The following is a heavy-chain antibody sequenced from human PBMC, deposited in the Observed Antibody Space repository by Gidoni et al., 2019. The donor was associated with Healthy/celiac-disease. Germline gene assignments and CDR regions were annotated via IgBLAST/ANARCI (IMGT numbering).Heavy chain of an antibody. D-gene: IGHD3-10*01. V-gene: IGHV3-49*04. J-gene: IGHJ4*02. CDR3: TRAPITMVRRVIIREFDY. Sequence: EVQLVESGGGLVQSWRFLRLSCTASGFTFGDYAMSWVRQAPVKGLEGLGFIRSKAYGGTTEYAASVKGRVTISRDDSKSIAYLQMNSLKAEDTAVYYCTRAPITMVRRVIIREFDYWGQGTLVTVSS. CDR2: IRSKAYGGTT. CDR1: GFTFGDYA.